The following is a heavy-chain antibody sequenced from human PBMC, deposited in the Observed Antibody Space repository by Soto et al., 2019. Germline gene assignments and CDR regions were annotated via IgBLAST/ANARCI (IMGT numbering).Heavy chain of an antibody. J-gene: IGHJ4*02. CDR2: ISYDGSNK. Sequence: GGSLRLSCAASGFTFSSYAMHWVRQAPGKGLEWVAVISYDGSNKYYADSVKGRFTISRDNSKNTLYLQMNSLRAEDTAVYYCARVSSGYTYYFDYWGQGTLVTVSS. CDR1: GFTFSSYA. CDR3: ARVSSGYTYYFDY. V-gene: IGHV3-30-3*01. D-gene: IGHD3-22*01.